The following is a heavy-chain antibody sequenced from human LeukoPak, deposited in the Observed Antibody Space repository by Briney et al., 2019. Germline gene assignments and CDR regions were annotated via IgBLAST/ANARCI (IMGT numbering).Heavy chain of an antibody. J-gene: IGHJ1*01. CDR1: GFTFSSYA. CDR2: ISGSGGST. D-gene: IGHD2-2*01. V-gene: IGHV3-23*01. Sequence: GGSLRLSCAASGFTFSSYAMSWVRQAPGKGLEWVSAISGSGGSTYYADSVKGRFTISRDNSKNTLYLQMNSLRAEDTAVYYCAKGPRYCSSTSCRGDFQHWGQGTLVTVSS. CDR3: AKGPRYCSSTSCRGDFQH.